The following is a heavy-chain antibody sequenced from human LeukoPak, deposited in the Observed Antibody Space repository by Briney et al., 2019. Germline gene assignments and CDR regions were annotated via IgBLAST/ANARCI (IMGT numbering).Heavy chain of an antibody. J-gene: IGHJ4*02. CDR3: AKGRSPRPNYGGNSVDY. CDR2: ISWNGGII. V-gene: IGHV3-9*01. Sequence: GGSLRLSCAASGFTFDDHAVHGVRQAPGKGLEGVSGISWNGGIIGYADSVKGRFTISRDHAKNPLYLQMNSLRGEDTAFYYCAKGRSPRPNYGGNSVDYRGQGTLVTVSS. D-gene: IGHD4-23*01. CDR1: GFTFDDHA.